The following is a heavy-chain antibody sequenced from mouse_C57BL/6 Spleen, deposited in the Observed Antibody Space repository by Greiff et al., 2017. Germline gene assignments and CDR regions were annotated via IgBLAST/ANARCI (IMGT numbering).Heavy chain of an antibody. CDR2: ISSGGDYI. CDR3: TRDEDDYAMDY. D-gene: IGHD2-3*01. CDR1: GFTFSSYA. J-gene: IGHJ4*01. V-gene: IGHV5-9-1*02. Sequence: EVMLVESGEGLVKPGGSLKLSCAASGFTFSSYAMSWVRQTPETRLEWVAYISSGGDYIYYADTVKGRFTISRDNARNTLYLQMSSLKSEDTAMYYCTRDEDDYAMDYWGQGTSVTVSS.